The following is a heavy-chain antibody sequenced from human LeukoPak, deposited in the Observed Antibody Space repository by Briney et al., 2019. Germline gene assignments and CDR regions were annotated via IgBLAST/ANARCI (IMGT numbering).Heavy chain of an antibody. CDR1: GFTFSSYA. V-gene: IGHV3-48*02. CDR2: ISIIGTTI. Sequence: GGSLRLSCAASGFTFSSYAMNWVRQAPGKGLEWVSYISIIGTTIYYADSVKGRFTISRDNAKNSLYLQMNSLRDEDTAVYYCVRDSQTGSSLDLTYWGQGTLVTVSS. J-gene: IGHJ4*02. D-gene: IGHD1-26*01. CDR3: VRDSQTGSSLDLTY.